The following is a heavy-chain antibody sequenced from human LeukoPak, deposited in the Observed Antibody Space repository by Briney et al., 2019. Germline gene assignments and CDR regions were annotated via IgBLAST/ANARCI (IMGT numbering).Heavy chain of an antibody. D-gene: IGHD3-3*01. V-gene: IGHV1-18*01. J-gene: IGHJ5*02. CDR3: ARDRFLWGLGNWFDL. Sequence: GASVKVSCKTSGYTFTNYGISWVRQAPGQVLEWMGWVSTPNPHTNYAPKFRGRVIMTIDTSTTTAYLEMRSLTSDDTAVYYCARDRFLWGLGNWFDLWGQGTLVTVTS. CDR2: VSTPNPHT. CDR1: GYTFTNYG.